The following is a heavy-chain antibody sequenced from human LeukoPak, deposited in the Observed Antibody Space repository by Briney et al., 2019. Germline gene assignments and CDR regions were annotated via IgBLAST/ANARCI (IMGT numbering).Heavy chain of an antibody. CDR1: GFTFSSYS. D-gene: IGHD3-3*01. V-gene: IGHV3-21*01. CDR3: ARDLADYDFWSGYYTGDGDSYFDY. J-gene: IGHJ4*02. CDR2: ISNSSSYI. Sequence: PGGSLRLSCAASGFTFSSYSMNWVRQAPGKGLEWVSSISNSSSYIYYADSVKGRFTISRDNAKNSLYLQMNSLRAEDTAVCYCARDLADYDFWSGYYTGDGDSYFDYWGQGTLVTVSS.